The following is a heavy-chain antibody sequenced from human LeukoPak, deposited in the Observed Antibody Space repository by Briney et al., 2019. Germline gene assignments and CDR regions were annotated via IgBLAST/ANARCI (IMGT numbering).Heavy chain of an antibody. CDR2: ISSSGSTI. V-gene: IGHV3-48*03. CDR1: GFTFSSYE. CDR3: ARVGYSSSWYRKYYFDY. D-gene: IGHD6-13*01. J-gene: IGHJ4*02. Sequence: GGSLRLSCAASGFTFSSYEMNWVRQAPGKGLEWVSYISSSGSTIYYADSVKGRFTISRDNAKNSLHLQMNSLRAEDTAVYYCARVGYSSSWYRKYYFDYWGQGTLVTVSS.